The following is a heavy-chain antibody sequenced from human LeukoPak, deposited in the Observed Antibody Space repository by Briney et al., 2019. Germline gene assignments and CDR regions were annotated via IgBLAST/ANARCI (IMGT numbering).Heavy chain of an antibody. Sequence: KPGESLKISCKGSGYSFTSYWIGWVRQMPGKGLEWMGINYPGDSDTRYSPSFQGNFPISADKSISTAYLQWSSLKASDTAMYYCARGDYDSSGYYQPLHYYYYMDVWGKGTTVTVSS. J-gene: IGHJ6*03. CDR3: ARGDYDSSGYYQPLHYYYYMDV. D-gene: IGHD3-22*01. CDR1: GYSFTSYW. V-gene: IGHV5-51*03. CDR2: NYPGDSDT.